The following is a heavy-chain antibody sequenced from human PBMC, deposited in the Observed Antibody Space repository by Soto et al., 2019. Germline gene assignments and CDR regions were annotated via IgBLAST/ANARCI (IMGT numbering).Heavy chain of an antibody. J-gene: IGHJ5*02. CDR2: IIPIFGAA. Sequence: SVKVSCKASGGTFSSYAISWVRQAPGQGLEWMGGIIPIFGAANYAQKFQGRVTITADESTSTAYMELSSLRSEDTAVYYCARGNGITMVRGVIIKRKAFDPWGQGTLVTVSS. CDR3: ARGNGITMVRGVIIKRKAFDP. D-gene: IGHD3-10*01. V-gene: IGHV1-69*13. CDR1: GGTFSSYA.